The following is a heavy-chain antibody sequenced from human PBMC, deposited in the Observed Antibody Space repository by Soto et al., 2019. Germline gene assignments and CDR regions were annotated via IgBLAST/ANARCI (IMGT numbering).Heavy chain of an antibody. CDR1: GFTFSSYA. D-gene: IGHD2-15*01. J-gene: IGHJ4*02. V-gene: IGHV3-21*01. Sequence: GGSLRLSCAASGFTFSSYAMSWVRQAPGKGLEWVSSISSSSSYIYYADSVKGRFTISRDNAKNSLYLQMNSLRAEDTAVYYCARIVVVVAATAFDYWGQGTLVTVSS. CDR3: ARIVVVVAATAFDY. CDR2: ISSSSSYI.